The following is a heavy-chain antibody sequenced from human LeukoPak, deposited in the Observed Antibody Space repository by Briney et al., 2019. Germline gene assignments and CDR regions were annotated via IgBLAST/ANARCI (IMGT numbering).Heavy chain of an antibody. Sequence: GGSLRLSCAASGFTFSSYAMHWVRQAPGKGLEWVAVISYDGSNKYYADSVKGRFTISRDNSKNTLYLQMNSLRAEDTAVYYCVGTIAYRGSEYWGQGALVTVSS. V-gene: IGHV3-30*04. J-gene: IGHJ4*02. CDR1: GFTFSSYA. D-gene: IGHD1-7*01. CDR3: VGTIAYRGSEY. CDR2: ISYDGSNK.